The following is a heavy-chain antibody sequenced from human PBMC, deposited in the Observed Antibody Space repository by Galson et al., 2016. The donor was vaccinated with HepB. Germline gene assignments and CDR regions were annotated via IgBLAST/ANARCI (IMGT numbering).Heavy chain of an antibody. V-gene: IGHV3-48*01. J-gene: IGHJ1*01. Sequence: SLRLSCAASGFTFISYSMSWVRQAPGAGLEWVSYISYSSTTLYYADSVKGRFTNSRDNAKNSLYLQMNSLRAEDTAMYYCARGPSRRQSGYFQHWGQGTLVTVSS. D-gene: IGHD3-10*01. CDR2: ISYSSTTL. CDR3: ARGPSRRQSGYFQH. CDR1: GFTFISYS.